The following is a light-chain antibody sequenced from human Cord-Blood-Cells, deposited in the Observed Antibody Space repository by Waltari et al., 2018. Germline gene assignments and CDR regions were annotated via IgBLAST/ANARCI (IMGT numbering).Light chain of an antibody. J-gene: IGLJ3*02. CDR1: IPNTGTNY. CDR2: RNN. CDR3: AAWDDSLSGWV. Sequence: QSVLTQPPSASGTPGQRVTISCSGSIPNTGTNYVYWYQHLPGTAPNLLLYRNNQRPSGVPDRFSGSKSGTSASLAISGLRSEDEADYYCAAWDDSLSGWVFGGGTKLTVL. V-gene: IGLV1-47*01.